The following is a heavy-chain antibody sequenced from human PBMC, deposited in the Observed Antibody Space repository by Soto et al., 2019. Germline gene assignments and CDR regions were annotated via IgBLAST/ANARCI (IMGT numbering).Heavy chain of an antibody. J-gene: IGHJ1*01. CDR2: IWYDGSNK. D-gene: IGHD3-22*01. V-gene: IGHV3-33*01. CDR1: GFTFSNYG. CDR3: ARGNYSDV. Sequence: GGSLRLSCAASGFTFSNYGMHWVRRAPGKGLEWVAVIWYDGSNKWYADSVKGRFTISRDNSKNTLYLEMNSLRAEDTAVYYCARGNYSDVWGQGTLVTGSS.